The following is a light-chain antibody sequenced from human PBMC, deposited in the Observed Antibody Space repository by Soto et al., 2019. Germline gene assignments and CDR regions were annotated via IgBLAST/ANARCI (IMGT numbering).Light chain of an antibody. V-gene: IGKV3-15*01. CDR2: GPS. J-gene: IGKJ1*01. CDR3: QQYNNWPPWT. Sequence: EIVTTQSPATLSVSPGERATLSCRASQSVANNLAWYQQKPGQAPRLLIYGPSTRATGIPARFSGSGSGTEFTLTISSLQSEDFAVYYCQQYNNWPPWTFGQGTKVEIK. CDR1: QSVANN.